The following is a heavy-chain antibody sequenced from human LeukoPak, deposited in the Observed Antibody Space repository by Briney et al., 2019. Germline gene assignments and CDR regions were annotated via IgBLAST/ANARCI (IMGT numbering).Heavy chain of an antibody. CDR2: ISGTGGVT. CDR3: AKNHEHGRYAGFDF. V-gene: IGHV3-23*01. CDR1: GLTFRNYA. Sequence: GGSLRLSCAVTGLTFRNYAMSWVRQAPGKGPEWVSDISGTGGVTHYADSVKGRFSVSRDNSKNMVYLELNSLRAEDTAVYYCAKNHEHGRYAGFDFWAEGALVAVSS. J-gene: IGHJ3*01. D-gene: IGHD2-2*01.